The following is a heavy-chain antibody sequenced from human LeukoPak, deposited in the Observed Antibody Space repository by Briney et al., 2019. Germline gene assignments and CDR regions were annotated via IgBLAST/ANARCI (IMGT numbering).Heavy chain of an antibody. D-gene: IGHD6-13*01. J-gene: IGHJ4*02. CDR1: GFTFSSYS. CDR3: AKDTRSIAAAVGY. CDR2: ISGSGGST. Sequence: GGSLRLSCAASGFTFSSYSMNWVRQAPGKGLEWVSAISGSGGSTYYADSVKGRFTISRDNSKNTLYLQMNSLRAEDTAVYYWAKDTRSIAAAVGYWGQGTLVTVSS. V-gene: IGHV3-23*01.